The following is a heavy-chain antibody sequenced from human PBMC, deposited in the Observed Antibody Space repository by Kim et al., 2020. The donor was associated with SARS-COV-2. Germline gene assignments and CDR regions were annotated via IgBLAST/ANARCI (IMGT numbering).Heavy chain of an antibody. V-gene: IGHV1-69*04. CDR1: GGTFSSYA. CDR3: ARALRYCSGGSCYSTIDY. Sequence: SVKVSCKASGGTFSSYAISWVRQAPGQGLEWMGRIIPILGIANYAQKFQGRVTITADKSTSTAYMELSSLRSEDTAVYYCARALRYCSGGSCYSTIDYWGQGTLVTVSS. D-gene: IGHD2-15*01. CDR2: IIPILGIA. J-gene: IGHJ4*02.